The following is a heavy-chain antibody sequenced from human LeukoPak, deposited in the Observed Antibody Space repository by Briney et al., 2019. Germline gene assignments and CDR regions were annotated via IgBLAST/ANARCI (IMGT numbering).Heavy chain of an antibody. Sequence: PSETLSLTCSVSGGPIRNYYWSWFRQPPGKGLEWIGYIYYTGTTNYNASLQSRVTISVDTSKNQFSLKVTSVSAEDTAVYYCARAVDTELRLFFDYWGQGTLVTVSS. CDR1: GGPIRNYY. D-gene: IGHD5-18*01. J-gene: IGHJ4*02. CDR2: IYYTGTT. V-gene: IGHV4-59*01. CDR3: ARAVDTELRLFFDY.